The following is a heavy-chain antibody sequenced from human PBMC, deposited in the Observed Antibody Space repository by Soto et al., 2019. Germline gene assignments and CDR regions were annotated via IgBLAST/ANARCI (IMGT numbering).Heavy chain of an antibody. CDR1: GFTFSSYW. CDR3: ARSIAARLNWFDP. CDR2: IKQDGSEK. D-gene: IGHD6-6*01. J-gene: IGHJ5*02. Sequence: EVQLVESGGGLVQPGGSLRLSCAASGFTFSSYWMSWVRQAPGKGLVWVANIKQDGSEKYYVDSVKGRFTISRDNAKNSLYLQMNSLRAEDTAVYYCARSIAARLNWFDPWGQGTLVTVSS. V-gene: IGHV3-7*01.